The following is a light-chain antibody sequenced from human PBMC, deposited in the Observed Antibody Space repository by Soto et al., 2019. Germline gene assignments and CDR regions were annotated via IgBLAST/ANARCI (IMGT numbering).Light chain of an antibody. Sequence: ELVMTQSPATLSVSPGERATLSCRASQSVSSNLAWYQQKPGQAPRLLIYGASTRATGIPPSFSGSGSGTEFTLTISRLQSEDFAVYYCQQYNKWPPGLFTFGPGTKVEIK. J-gene: IGKJ3*01. CDR3: QQYNKWPPGLFT. CDR1: QSVSSN. V-gene: IGKV3-15*01. CDR2: GAS.